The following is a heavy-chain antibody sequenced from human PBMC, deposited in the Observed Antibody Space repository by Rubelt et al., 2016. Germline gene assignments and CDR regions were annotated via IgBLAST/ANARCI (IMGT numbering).Heavy chain of an antibody. CDR1: GFTLSSYA. CDR3: AKGVNSGSYNYFDS. Sequence: QVQLVESGGGVVQPGMSLRLTCAVSGFTLSSYAMHWVRQAPGQGLEWVAVVSYDGSNKYYADSVKGRFTISRDNPESTLYLQMNSLRADDTAVYSCAKGVNSGSYNYFDSWGQGILVTVSS. J-gene: IGHJ4*02. D-gene: IGHD1-26*01. CDR2: VSYDGSNK. V-gene: IGHV3-30*04.